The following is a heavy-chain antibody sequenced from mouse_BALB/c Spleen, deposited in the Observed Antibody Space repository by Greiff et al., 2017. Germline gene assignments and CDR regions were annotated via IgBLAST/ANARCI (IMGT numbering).Heavy chain of an antibody. J-gene: IGHJ4*01. V-gene: IGHV1-54*03. D-gene: IGHD2-1*01. CDR3: AIYGNYVMDY. CDR2: INPGSGGT. CDR1: GYAFTNYL. Sequence: VQLQQSGAELVRPGTSVKVSCKASGYAFTNYLIEWVKQRPGQGLEWIGVINPGSGGTNYNEKFKGKATLTADKSSSTAYMQLSSLTSDDSAVYFCAIYGNYVMDYWGQGTSVTVSS.